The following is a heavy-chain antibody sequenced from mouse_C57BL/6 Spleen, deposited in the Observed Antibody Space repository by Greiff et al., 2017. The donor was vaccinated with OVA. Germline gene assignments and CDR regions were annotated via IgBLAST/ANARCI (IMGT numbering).Heavy chain of an antibody. CDR2: IYPGDGDT. D-gene: IGHD2-4*01. Sequence: VKLQESGPELVKPGASVKISCKASGYAFSSSWMNWVKQRPGKGLEWIGRIYPGDGDTNYNGKFKGKATLTADKSSSTAYMQLSSLTSEDSAVYFCARFYYDYGWYFDVWGTGTTVTVSS. CDR1: GYAFSSSW. J-gene: IGHJ1*03. V-gene: IGHV1-82*01. CDR3: ARFYYDYGWYFDV.